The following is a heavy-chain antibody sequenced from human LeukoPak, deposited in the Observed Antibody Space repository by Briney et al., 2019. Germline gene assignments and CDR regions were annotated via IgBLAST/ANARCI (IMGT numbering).Heavy chain of an antibody. CDR2: ISAYNGNT. CDR3: ARGYGQWLVQTNYGMDV. D-gene: IGHD6-19*01. CDR1: GYTFTSYG. V-gene: IGHV1-18*01. J-gene: IGHJ6*02. Sequence: ASVKISCKASGYTFTSYGISWVRQAPGQGLEWMGWISAYNGNTDYAQKLQGRVTMTTDTSTSTAYMELRSLRSDDTAVYYCARGYGQWLVQTNYGMDVWGQGTTVTVSS.